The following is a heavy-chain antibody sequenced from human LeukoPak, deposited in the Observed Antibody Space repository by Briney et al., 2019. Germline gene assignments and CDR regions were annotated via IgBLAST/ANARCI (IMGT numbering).Heavy chain of an antibody. J-gene: IGHJ6*02. Sequence: PSETLSLTCTVSGGSISSSRYYWGWIRQPPGKGLEWIGSIYYSGSTYYNPSLKSRLTISVDTSKNQFSLKLSSVTAADTAVYYCAREQQLTTFYYYGMDVWGQGTTVTVSS. CDR2: IYYSGST. V-gene: IGHV4-39*01. CDR3: AREQQLTTFYYYGMDV. CDR1: GGSISSSRYY. D-gene: IGHD6-13*01.